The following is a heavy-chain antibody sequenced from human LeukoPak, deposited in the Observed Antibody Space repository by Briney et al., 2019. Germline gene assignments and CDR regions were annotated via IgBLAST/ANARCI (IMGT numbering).Heavy chain of an antibody. J-gene: IGHJ4*02. V-gene: IGHV1-18*01. Sequence: ASVKVSCKASGYIFTSYGISRVRQAPGQGLEWMGWISAYNGNTNYAQKLQGRVTMTTDTSTSTAYMELRSLRSDDTAVYYCARDEDYHILTGYERFDYWGQGTLVTVSS. CDR3: ARDEDYHILTGYERFDY. CDR1: GYIFTSYG. CDR2: ISAYNGNT. D-gene: IGHD3-9*01.